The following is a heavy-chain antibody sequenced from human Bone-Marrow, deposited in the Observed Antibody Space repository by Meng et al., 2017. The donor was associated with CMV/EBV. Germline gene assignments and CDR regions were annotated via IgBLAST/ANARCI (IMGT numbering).Heavy chain of an antibody. V-gene: IGHV4-39*01. CDR2: MYYSGST. D-gene: IGHD5-18*01. Sequence: GSLRLSCNVSGGSISSSSYYWGWIRQPPGKGLEWIGSMYYSGSTNYNPSLKSRVTISADTSKTQFSLKLNSVTAADTAVYFCARRRYSYGVIDYWGQGARVTVSS. CDR1: GGSISSSSYY. J-gene: IGHJ4*02. CDR3: ARRRYSYGVIDY.